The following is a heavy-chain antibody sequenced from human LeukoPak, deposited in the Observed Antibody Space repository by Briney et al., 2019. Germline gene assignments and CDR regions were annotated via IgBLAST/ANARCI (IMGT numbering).Heavy chain of an antibody. J-gene: IGHJ4*02. Sequence: GGSLRLSCVASGLTFSNSAMHWVRQAPGKGLECVAIMSFDGSHERYGDSVKGRFTLSRDNSKNTLYLQMNSLRAEDTAVYYCAKDKKQLVPLYYFDYWGQGTLVTVSS. CDR1: GLTFSNSA. D-gene: IGHD6-13*01. CDR2: MSFDGSHE. V-gene: IGHV3-30*04. CDR3: AKDKKQLVPLYYFDY.